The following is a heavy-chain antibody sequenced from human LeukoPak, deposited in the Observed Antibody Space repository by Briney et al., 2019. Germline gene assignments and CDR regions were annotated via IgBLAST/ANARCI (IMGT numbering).Heavy chain of an antibody. CDR3: ARTPTPYYYETIPDAFDI. D-gene: IGHD3-22*01. CDR1: GGSFSGYY. V-gene: IGHV4-34*01. CDR2: INHSGST. Sequence: PSETLSLTCAVYGGSFSGYYWSWIRQPPGKGLEWIGEINHSGSTNYNPSLKSRVTISVDTSKNQFSLKLSSVTAADTAVYYCARTPTPYYYETIPDAFDIWGQGTMVTVSS. J-gene: IGHJ3*02.